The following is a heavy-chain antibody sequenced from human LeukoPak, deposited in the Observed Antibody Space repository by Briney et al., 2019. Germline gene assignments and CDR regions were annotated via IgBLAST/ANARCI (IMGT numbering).Heavy chain of an antibody. V-gene: IGHV4-34*01. CDR1: GGSFSGYY. J-gene: IGHJ4*02. Sequence: KPSETLSLTRAVYGGSFSGYYWSWIRQPPGKGLEWIGEINHSGSTNYNPSLKSRVTISVDTSKNQFSLKLSSVTAADTAVYYCARQYSSSSDFDYWGQGTLVTVSS. D-gene: IGHD6-13*01. CDR3: ARQYSSSSDFDY. CDR2: INHSGST.